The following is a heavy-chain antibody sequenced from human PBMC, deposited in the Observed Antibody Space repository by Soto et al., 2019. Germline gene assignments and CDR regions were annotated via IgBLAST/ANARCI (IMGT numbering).Heavy chain of an antibody. CDR3: AKDRYRRAWFTFDF. CDR1: GFSFSTYA. CDR2: ISYDEVNK. D-gene: IGHD6-19*01. J-gene: IGHJ3*01. V-gene: IGHV3-30*18. Sequence: QVELVESGGGVVQPGRSLRLSCVASGFSFSTYAMHWVRQTPGKGLEWVAVISYDEVNKFYVDSVKGRFTISRDNSRNTLSLQMDSLRIEDTAVYYYAKDRYRRAWFTFDFWGQGTMVTVSS.